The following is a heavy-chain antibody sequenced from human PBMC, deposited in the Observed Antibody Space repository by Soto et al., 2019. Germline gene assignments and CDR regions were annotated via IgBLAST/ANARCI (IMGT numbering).Heavy chain of an antibody. CDR2: IYHSGST. Sequence: PPETLTLTCAVSGGYIRSGRYSWGWIRQPPGKGLEWIGYIYHSGSTYYNPSLKSRVTISVDRSKNQFSLKLSSVTAADTAVYYCARVPDYWGQGTLVTVSS. CDR3: ARVPDY. V-gene: IGHV4-30-2*01. J-gene: IGHJ4*02. CDR1: GGYIRSGRYS.